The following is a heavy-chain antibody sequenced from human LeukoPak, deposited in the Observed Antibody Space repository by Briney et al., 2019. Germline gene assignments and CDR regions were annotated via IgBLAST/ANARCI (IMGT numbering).Heavy chain of an antibody. V-gene: IGHV3-33*01. CDR3: AREMGFGALLPDY. D-gene: IGHD3-10*01. CDR2: IWIDESDK. CDR1: GFSFSGFG. Sequence: GGSLRLSCAASGFSFSGFGMHWVRRAPGKGLEWVAVIWIDESDKFYADSVKGRFIISRDNSKKTLYLQLNRLRDEDTAVYYCAREMGFGALLPDYWGQGTLVTVSS. J-gene: IGHJ4*02.